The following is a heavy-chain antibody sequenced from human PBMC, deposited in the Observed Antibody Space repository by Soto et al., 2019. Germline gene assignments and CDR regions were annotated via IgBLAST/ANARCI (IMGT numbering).Heavy chain of an antibody. CDR1: GGSISSSSYY. CDR2: IYYSGST. Sequence: SETLSLTCTVSGGSISSSSYYWGWIRRPPGKGLEWIGSIYYSGSTYYNPSLKSRVTISVDTSKNQFSLKLSSVTAADTAVYYCARQPTLEYSSLVVWFDPWGQGTLVTVSS. V-gene: IGHV4-39*01. CDR3: ARQPTLEYSSLVVWFDP. J-gene: IGHJ5*02. D-gene: IGHD6-6*01.